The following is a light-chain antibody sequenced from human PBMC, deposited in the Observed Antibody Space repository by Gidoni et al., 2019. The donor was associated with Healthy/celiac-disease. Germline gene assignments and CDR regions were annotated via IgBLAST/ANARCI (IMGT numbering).Light chain of an antibody. CDR3: QQRSNWLT. J-gene: IGKJ1*01. V-gene: IGKV3-11*01. CDR1: QSVSSY. Sequence: ELVLTQSPATLSLSPGERATLSCRASQSVSSYLAWYQQKPGQAPRLLIYDASNRATGIPARFSGSGSGTDFTLTISSLEPEDFAVYYGQQRSNWLTFGQGTKVEIK. CDR2: DAS.